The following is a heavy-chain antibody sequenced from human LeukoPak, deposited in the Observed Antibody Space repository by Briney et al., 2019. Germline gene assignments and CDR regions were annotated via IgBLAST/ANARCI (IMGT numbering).Heavy chain of an antibody. D-gene: IGHD3-3*01. V-gene: IGHV3-23*01. CDR2: ISGSGGST. Sequence: PGGSLRLSCAASGFTFSSYAMSWVRQAPGKGLEWVSAISGSGGSTYYADSVKGRFTISRDNSKNTLYLQMNSLRAEDTAVYYCAKDPRYDFWSGYYGYNWFDPWGQGTLVTVSS. CDR1: GFTFSSYA. J-gene: IGHJ5*02. CDR3: AKDPRYDFWSGYYGYNWFDP.